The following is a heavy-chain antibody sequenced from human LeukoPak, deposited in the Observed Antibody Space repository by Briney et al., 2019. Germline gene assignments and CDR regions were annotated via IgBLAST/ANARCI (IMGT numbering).Heavy chain of an antibody. D-gene: IGHD5-12*01. CDR2: ITDNGGTS. CDR3: AQLIPYSGWPYDY. Sequence: GGSLRLSCAASGFTFSSYGMSWVRQAPGRGLEWVSTITDNGGTSYYADSVKGRFTISRDSSKNMLYLQMNSVRVEDTALYYCAQLIPYSGWPYDYWGQGTLVTVSS. CDR1: GFTFSSYG. V-gene: IGHV3-23*01. J-gene: IGHJ4*02.